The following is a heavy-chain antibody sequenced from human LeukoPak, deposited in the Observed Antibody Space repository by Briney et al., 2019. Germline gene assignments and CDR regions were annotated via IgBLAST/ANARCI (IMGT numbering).Heavy chain of an antibody. CDR3: ARKYYGGKPFFGY. Sequence: KPSETLSLTCAVYGGSLSGYYWGWIRQPPGKGLEWIGEINHSGRTNYNPSLKSRVPISVDTSKNQFSLKMSSVTAADTAVYYCARKYYGGKPFFGYWGQGTLVTVSS. CDR1: GGSLSGYY. D-gene: IGHD4-23*01. CDR2: INHSGRT. V-gene: IGHV4-34*01. J-gene: IGHJ4*02.